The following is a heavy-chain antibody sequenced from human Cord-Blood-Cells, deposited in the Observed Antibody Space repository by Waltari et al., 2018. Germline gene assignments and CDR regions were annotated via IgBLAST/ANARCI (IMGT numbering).Heavy chain of an antibody. CDR3: AATPNYYDSSGLYYFDY. CDR2: IVVGSGNT. D-gene: IGHD3-22*01. CDR1: GFTFTSPA. J-gene: IGHJ4*02. V-gene: IGHV1-58*01. Sequence: QMQLVQSGPEVKKPGTSLKVSCKASGFTFTSPAVQWVPQARGQRLEWIGWIVVGSGNTNYAQKFQERVTITRDMSTSTAYMELSSLRSEDTAVYYCAATPNYYDSSGLYYFDYWGQGTLVTVSS.